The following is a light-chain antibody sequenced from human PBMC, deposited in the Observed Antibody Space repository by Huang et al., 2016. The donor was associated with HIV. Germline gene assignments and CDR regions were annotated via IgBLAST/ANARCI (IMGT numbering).Light chain of an antibody. Sequence: EIVLAQSPGTLSLSPGERATLSCRASLSVSGNSLAWYQQPPGQAPMLLIYGASTRATNFPVMISGSGSGTDFTLNISRLEPEDFATYYCQQYASSPGTFGQGTKVEI. CDR1: LSVSGNS. CDR2: GAS. J-gene: IGKJ1*01. CDR3: QQYASSPGT. V-gene: IGKV3-20*01.